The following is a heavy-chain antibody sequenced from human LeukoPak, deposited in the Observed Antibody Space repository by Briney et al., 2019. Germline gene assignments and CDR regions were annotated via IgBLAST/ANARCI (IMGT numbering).Heavy chain of an antibody. CDR1: GGSIRSY. CDR3: ARDSGTTGEVKFDP. CDR2: IYGSGST. D-gene: IGHD3-10*01. V-gene: IGHV4-4*07. Sequence: SETLSLTCTVSGGSIRSYWSWIRQPAGKGLEWIGRIYGSGSTDYNPSLKSRVAMSIDTSKNQFSLNLISVTAADTAVYYCARDSGTTGEVKFDPWGQGTLVTVSS. J-gene: IGHJ5*02.